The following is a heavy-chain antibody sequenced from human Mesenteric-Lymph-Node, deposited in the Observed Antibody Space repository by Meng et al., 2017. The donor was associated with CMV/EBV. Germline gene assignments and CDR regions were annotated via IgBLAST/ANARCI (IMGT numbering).Heavy chain of an antibody. Sequence: ASVKVSCKASGYTFTSYYMHWVRQAPGQGLGWMGIINPSGGSTSYAQKFQGRVTMTRDTSTSTVYMELSSLRSEDTAVYYCAREMNLYCSSTSCYTRLGAFDMWGQGTMVTVSS. J-gene: IGHJ3*02. D-gene: IGHD2-2*02. CDR1: GYTFTSYY. CDR3: AREMNLYCSSTSCYTRLGAFDM. V-gene: IGHV1-46*01. CDR2: INPSGGST.